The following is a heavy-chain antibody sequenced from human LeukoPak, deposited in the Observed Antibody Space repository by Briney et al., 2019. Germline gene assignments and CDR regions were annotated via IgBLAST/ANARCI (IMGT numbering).Heavy chain of an antibody. Sequence: SETLSLTCTVSNYSISSGYYWAWIRQPPGKGLEWIGNIYHSGSTNYNPSLKSRVTISVDTSKNQFSLKLSSVTAADTAVYYCARGPRGYSGYGLLRFDYWGQGTLVSVSS. CDR3: ARGPRGYSGYGLLRFDY. CDR1: NYSISSGYY. D-gene: IGHD5-12*01. J-gene: IGHJ4*02. V-gene: IGHV4-38-2*02. CDR2: IYHSGST.